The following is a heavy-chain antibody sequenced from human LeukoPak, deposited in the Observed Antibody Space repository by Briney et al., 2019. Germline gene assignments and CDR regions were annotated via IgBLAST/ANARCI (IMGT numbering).Heavy chain of an antibody. CDR2: ISCDGSNK. Sequence: GGSLRLSCAASGFTFSSYAMHWVRQAPGKGLEWVAVISCDGSNKYYADSVKGRFTISRDNSKNTLCLQMSSLRAEDTAIYYCAKSRAPDTTLLFDYWGQGTLVTVSS. V-gene: IGHV3-30-3*02. D-gene: IGHD1-1*01. CDR3: AKSRAPDTTLLFDY. J-gene: IGHJ4*02. CDR1: GFTFSSYA.